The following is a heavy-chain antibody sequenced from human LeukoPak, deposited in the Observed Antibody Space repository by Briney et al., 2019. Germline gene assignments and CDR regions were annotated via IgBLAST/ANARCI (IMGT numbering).Heavy chain of an antibody. CDR3: ARTVGGVKEFDN. CDR1: GGSFSGYY. V-gene: IGHV4-59*10. Sequence: SETLSLTCAVYGGSFSGYYWNWIRQPAGKGLEWIGRIYTSGSTNYNPSLKSRVTISVDTSKNQFSLKVSSVTAADTAVYYCARTVGGVKEFDNWGQGTLVTVSS. D-gene: IGHD3-16*01. CDR2: IYTSGST. J-gene: IGHJ4*02.